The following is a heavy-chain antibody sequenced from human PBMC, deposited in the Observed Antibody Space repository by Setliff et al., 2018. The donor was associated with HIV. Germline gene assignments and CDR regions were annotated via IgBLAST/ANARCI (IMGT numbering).Heavy chain of an antibody. V-gene: IGHV3-11*04. J-gene: IGHJ4*02. CDR3: AKELAASGLGYFDS. CDR2: ISSSGTTT. D-gene: IGHD3-22*01. Sequence: GESLKISCAASGFIFSDYFMTWVRQAPGKGLEWLCYISSSGTTTYYGDSVKGRFTISRDNAKNSVHLQMNSLRVEDTAEYYCAKELAASGLGYFDSWGRGSLVTVSS. CDR1: GFIFSDYF.